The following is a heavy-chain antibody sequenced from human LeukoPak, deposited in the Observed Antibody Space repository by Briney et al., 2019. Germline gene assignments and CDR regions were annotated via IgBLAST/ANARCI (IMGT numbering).Heavy chain of an antibody. CDR2: ICWNSGII. CDR3: AKDIEYSGSYLDFDY. D-gene: IGHD1-26*01. V-gene: IGHV3-9*01. J-gene: IGHJ4*02. CDR1: GFTFADYA. Sequence: GRSLRLSCAPSGFTFADYAMHWGPEALGKGLGWVSHICWNSGIIDYADSVKGRFTISRDNAKNSLYLQMNSLRAEDTALYYCAKDIEYSGSYLDFDYWGQGTLVTASS.